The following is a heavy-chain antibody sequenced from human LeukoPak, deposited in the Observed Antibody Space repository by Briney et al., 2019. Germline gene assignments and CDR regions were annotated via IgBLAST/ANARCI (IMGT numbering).Heavy chain of an antibody. D-gene: IGHD6-13*01. CDR1: GGSFSGYY. Sequence: SETLSLTCAVYGGSFSGYYWSWIRQPPGKGLEWIGEINHSGSTNYNPSLKSRVTISVGTSKNQFSLELSSVTAADTAVYYCARRYSSSVSWFDPWGQGTLVTVSS. CDR2: INHSGST. V-gene: IGHV4-34*01. J-gene: IGHJ5*02. CDR3: ARRYSSSVSWFDP.